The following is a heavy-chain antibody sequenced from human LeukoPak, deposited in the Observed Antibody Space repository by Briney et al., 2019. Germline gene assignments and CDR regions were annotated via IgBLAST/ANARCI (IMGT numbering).Heavy chain of an antibody. V-gene: IGHV4-39*01. CDR1: GGSINSSGYF. CDR2: IYYTGST. CDR3: ARHQGGGIAVAALHY. J-gene: IGHJ4*02. Sequence: SETLSLTCTVSGGSINSSGYFWGWIRQPPGKGLVWIGTIYYTGSTYYNPSLKSRITIPLDTSKNQISLKLSSVTAAETAVYYCARHQGGGIAVAALHYWGQGALVTVSS. D-gene: IGHD6-19*01.